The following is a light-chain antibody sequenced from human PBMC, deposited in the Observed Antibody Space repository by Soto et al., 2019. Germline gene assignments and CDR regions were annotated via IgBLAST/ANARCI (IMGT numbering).Light chain of an antibody. J-gene: IGKJ2*01. CDR3: QQYDYWPPYT. V-gene: IGKV3-15*01. CDR1: QSIRDN. Sequence: EIVMTQSPATLSVSPGERAIVSCRASQSIRDNLAWYQQTPGRAPRLLIYGASIRATGVPARFSGSGSVTEFALTISSLQSEDFAVYYCQQYDYWPPYTFGQGTKVEIK. CDR2: GAS.